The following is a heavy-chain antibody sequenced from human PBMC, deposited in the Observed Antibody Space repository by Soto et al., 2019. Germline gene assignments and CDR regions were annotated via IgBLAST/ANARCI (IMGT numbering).Heavy chain of an antibody. V-gene: IGHV2-5*01. CDR3: ARRNDPYYFDS. J-gene: IGHJ4*02. Sequence: QITLKESGPTLVKPTQTLTLTCTFSGFSPTANTVAVGWIRQPPGKALEWLAIVYGSGGKFYSPSLKSRLTFTKDTSTNPVVLTMTNMVPADTATYYCARRNDPYYFDSWGQGTLVTVSS. CDR1: GFSPTANTVA. CDR2: VYGSGGK. D-gene: IGHD1-1*01.